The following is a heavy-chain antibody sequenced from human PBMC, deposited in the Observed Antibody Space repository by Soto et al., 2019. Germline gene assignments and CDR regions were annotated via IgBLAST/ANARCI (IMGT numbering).Heavy chain of an antibody. V-gene: IGHV1-2*04. J-gene: IGHJ5*02. Sequence: ASVKVSCKASGYTFTGYYMHWVRQAPGQGLEWMGWINPNSGGTNYAQKFQGWVTMTRDTSISTAYMELSRLRSDDTAVYYCARDRDPIVGATRRRYSLWFDPWGQGTLVTVSS. CDR1: GYTFTGYY. CDR3: ARDRDPIVGATRRRYSLWFDP. D-gene: IGHD1-26*01. CDR2: INPNSGGT.